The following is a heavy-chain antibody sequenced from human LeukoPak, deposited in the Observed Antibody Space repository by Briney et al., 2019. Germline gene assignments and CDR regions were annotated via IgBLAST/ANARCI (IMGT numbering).Heavy chain of an antibody. J-gene: IGHJ4*02. CDR1: GDSVSSNSGA. CDR2: TYYRSKRYS. V-gene: IGHV6-1*01. CDR3: ASSYYAGNSLDD. D-gene: IGHD4-23*01. Sequence: SQTLSLTCAISGDSVSSNSGAWNWIRQSPSRGLEWLGRTYYRSKRYSDYAVSVKSRITINPDTSKNQFSLQLNSVTPEDTAVYYCASSYYAGNSLDDWGQGTLVTVSS.